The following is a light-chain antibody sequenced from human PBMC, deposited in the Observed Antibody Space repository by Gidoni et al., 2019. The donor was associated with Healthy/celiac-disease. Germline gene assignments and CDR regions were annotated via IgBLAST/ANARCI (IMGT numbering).Light chain of an antibody. CDR3: SLYTSSSTYV. J-gene: IGLJ1*01. CDR1: SSDVGSYNR. V-gene: IGLV2-18*01. CDR2: EVS. Sequence: QSALTQPPSVSGSPGQSVTISCTGTSSDVGSYNRVSWYQQPPGTAPKLMIYEVSKRPSGVPDRFSGSKSGNPASLTISGLQAEDEADYYCSLYTSSSTYVFGTGTKVTVL.